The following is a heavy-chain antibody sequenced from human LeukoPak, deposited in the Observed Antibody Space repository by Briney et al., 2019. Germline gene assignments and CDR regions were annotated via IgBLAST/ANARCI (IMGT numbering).Heavy chain of an antibody. CDR3: ARAFRGYSYGYGLDY. CDR2: ISAYNGNT. D-gene: IGHD5-18*01. V-gene: IGHV1-18*01. Sequence: ASVKVSCKASGYTFTSYGISWVRQAPGQGLEWMGWISAYNGNTNYAQKLQGRVTMTIDTSTSKAYMALRSLRSDDTAVYYCARAFRGYSYGYGLDYWGQGTLVTVSS. J-gene: IGHJ4*02. CDR1: GYTFTSYG.